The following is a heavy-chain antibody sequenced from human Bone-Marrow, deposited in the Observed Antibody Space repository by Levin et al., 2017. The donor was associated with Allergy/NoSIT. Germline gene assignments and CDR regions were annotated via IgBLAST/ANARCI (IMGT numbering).Heavy chain of an antibody. V-gene: IGHV3-23*01. Sequence: PSETLSLTCAASGFIFSSSAMSWVRQAPGKGLEWVSSISGSDDSTYYKESVKGRLTISRDNSKDTIYLQMNNLRAEDTATYYCAKVRRGLDAFDVWGQGTMVTVSS. CDR1: GFIFSSSA. CDR3: AKVRRGLDAFDV. D-gene: IGHD3/OR15-3a*01. J-gene: IGHJ3*01. CDR2: ISGSDDST.